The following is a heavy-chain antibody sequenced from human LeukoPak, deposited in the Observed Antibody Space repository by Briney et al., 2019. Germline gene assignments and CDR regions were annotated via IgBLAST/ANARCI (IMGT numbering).Heavy chain of an antibody. Sequence: SETLSLTCTVSGGSISSGGSYWSWIRQPPGKGLEWIGYIYYSGSTNYNPSLKSRVTISVDTSKNQFSLKLSSVTAADTAVYYCARGSERGLSGWYDYWGQGTLVTVSS. J-gene: IGHJ4*02. CDR2: IYYSGST. D-gene: IGHD6-19*01. CDR1: GGSISSGGSY. V-gene: IGHV4-61*08. CDR3: ARGSERGLSGWYDY.